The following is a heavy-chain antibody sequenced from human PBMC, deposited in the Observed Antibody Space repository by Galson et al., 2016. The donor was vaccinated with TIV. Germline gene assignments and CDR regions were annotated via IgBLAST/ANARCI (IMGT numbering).Heavy chain of an antibody. CDR3: AKARGCSYGSPQDYYYGMDV. D-gene: IGHD5-18*01. Sequence: SLRLSCAASGFTFEHYGMHWVRQAPGKGLEWVSGISCNSVYIGHADSVKGRFTISRDNAKSSLHLQMKSLRAEDTASYYCAKARGCSYGSPQDYYYGMDVWGQGTLVTVSS. J-gene: IGHJ4*02. CDR2: ISCNSVYI. V-gene: IGHV3-9*01. CDR1: GFTFEHYG.